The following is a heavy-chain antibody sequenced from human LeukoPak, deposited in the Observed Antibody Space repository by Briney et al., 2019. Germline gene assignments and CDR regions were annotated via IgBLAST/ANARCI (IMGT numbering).Heavy chain of an antibody. CDR1: GYSFPNYW. CDR3: ARPGSGGPDY. J-gene: IGHJ4*02. V-gene: IGHV5-51*01. Sequence: GESLKISCKGSGYSFPNYWIGWVRQMPGKGLERMGIIFPHDSDTRYSPSFQGQVTISADKSISTAFLQWSSLRASDTAMYYCARPGSGGPDYWGQGTLVTVSS. D-gene: IGHD3-3*01. CDR2: IFPHDSDT.